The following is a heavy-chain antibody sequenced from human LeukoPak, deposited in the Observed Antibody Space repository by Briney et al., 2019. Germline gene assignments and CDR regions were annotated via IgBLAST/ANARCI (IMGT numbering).Heavy chain of an antibody. CDR3: ARHTYGVGMDV. CDR2: ISYDGSNK. D-gene: IGHD5-18*01. Sequence: GGSLRLSCAASGFTFSSYAMHWVRQAPGKGLEWVAVISYDGSNKYYADSVKGRFTISRDNSKNTLYLQMNSLRADDTAVYYCARHTYGVGMDVWGQGTTVTVSS. V-gene: IGHV3-30-3*01. J-gene: IGHJ6*02. CDR1: GFTFSSYA.